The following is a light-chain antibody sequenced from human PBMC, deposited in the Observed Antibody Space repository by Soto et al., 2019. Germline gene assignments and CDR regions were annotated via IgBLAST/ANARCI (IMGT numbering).Light chain of an antibody. J-gene: IGKJ3*01. Sequence: EIVLTQSPATLSLSPGERATLSCRASQSVSRFLAWYQQKPGQAPRLHIYDASNRASGIPARFSGSGSGTDFTLTISSLEPEDFAVYYCQHRSIWPFTFGPGTKVDLK. CDR2: DAS. CDR3: QHRSIWPFT. V-gene: IGKV3-11*01. CDR1: QSVSRF.